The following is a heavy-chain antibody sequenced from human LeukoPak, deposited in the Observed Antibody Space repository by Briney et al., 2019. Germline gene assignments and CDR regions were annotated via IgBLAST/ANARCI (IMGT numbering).Heavy chain of an antibody. CDR1: GYTFTSYG. CDR2: ISAYNGNT. CDR3: ARDREVTVVPDAFDI. J-gene: IGHJ3*02. D-gene: IGHD4-23*01. Sequence: ASVKVSCKASGYTFTSYGISWVRQAPGQGLEWMGWISAYNGNTNYAQKLQGRVTMTTDTSTSTAYMELRSLRSDDTAVYYCARDREVTVVPDAFDIWGQGTMVTVSS. V-gene: IGHV1-18*01.